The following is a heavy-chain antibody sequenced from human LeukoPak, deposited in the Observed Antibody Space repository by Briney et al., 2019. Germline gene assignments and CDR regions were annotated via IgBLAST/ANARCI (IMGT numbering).Heavy chain of an antibody. CDR1: GYTFTGYY. D-gene: IGHD4/OR15-4a*01. J-gene: IGHJ4*02. Sequence: GASVKVSCKASGYTFTGYYMHWVRQAPGQGLEWMGWINPSSGGTNYAQKFQGRVTMTRDTSISTAYMELSRLRSDDTDVYYCARADYGDGAYFDYWGQGTLVTVSS. V-gene: IGHV1-2*02. CDR3: ARADYGDGAYFDY. CDR2: INPSSGGT.